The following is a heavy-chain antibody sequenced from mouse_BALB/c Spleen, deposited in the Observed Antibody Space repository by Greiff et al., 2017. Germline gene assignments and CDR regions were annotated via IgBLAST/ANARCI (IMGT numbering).Heavy chain of an antibody. V-gene: IGHV7-3*02. CDR2: IRNKANGYTT. J-gene: IGHJ4*01. D-gene: IGHD2-14*01. Sequence: EVMLVESGGGLVQPGGSLRLSCATSGFTFTDYYMSWVRQPPGKALEWLGFIRNKANGYTTEYSASVKGRFTISRDNSQSILYLQMNTLRAEDSATYYCARSYYRHAMDYWGQGTSVTVSS. CDR3: ARSYYRHAMDY. CDR1: GFTFTDYY.